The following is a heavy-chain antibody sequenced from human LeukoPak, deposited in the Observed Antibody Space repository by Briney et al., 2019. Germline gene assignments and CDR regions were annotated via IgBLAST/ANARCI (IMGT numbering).Heavy chain of an antibody. D-gene: IGHD3-10*01. J-gene: IGHJ5*02. V-gene: IGHV1-69*05. CDR1: GGTFNSHV. CDR3: ARGDYYGSESYWHTKWFDP. Sequence: SVKVSCKASGGTFNSHVISWVRQAPGQGLEWVGGIIPVFGTANYAQKFQGRVTITTDESTTTAYMEMSSLRSEDTAVYYCARGDYYGSESYWHTKWFDPWGQGTLVTVSS. CDR2: IIPVFGTA.